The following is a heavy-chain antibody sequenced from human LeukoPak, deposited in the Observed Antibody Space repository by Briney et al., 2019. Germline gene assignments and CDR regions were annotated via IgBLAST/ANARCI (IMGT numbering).Heavy chain of an antibody. Sequence: GGSLRLSRAASGFTFSSYGMHWVRQAPGKGREGVAVISYDGSNKYYADSVKGRFTISRDNSKNTLYLQMNSLRAGDTAVYYCARARDYGWLDPWGQGTLVTVSS. V-gene: IGHV3-30*03. CDR3: ARARDYGWLDP. CDR2: ISYDGSNK. CDR1: GFTFSSYG. J-gene: IGHJ5*02. D-gene: IGHD4/OR15-4a*01.